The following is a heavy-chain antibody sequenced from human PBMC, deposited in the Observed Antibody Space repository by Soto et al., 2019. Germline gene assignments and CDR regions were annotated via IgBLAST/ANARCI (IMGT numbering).Heavy chain of an antibody. CDR3: ARSETFYAASSGKLWSCFDN. J-gene: IGHJ4*02. D-gene: IGHD3-22*01. CDR1: GGTFSNYA. Sequence: QVQLVQSGAEVKKPGSSVMLSCKASGGTFSNYAISWVRQAPGQGLEWMGGIIPLYGTSIYAQKFQDRVTITADESAITAYMELSSLRSEDTAVYYCARSETFYAASSGKLWSCFDNWGQGTLVTVSS. CDR2: IIPLYGTS. V-gene: IGHV1-69*01.